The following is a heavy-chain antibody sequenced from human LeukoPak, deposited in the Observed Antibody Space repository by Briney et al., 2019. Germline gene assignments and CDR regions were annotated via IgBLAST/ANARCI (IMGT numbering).Heavy chain of an antibody. Sequence: SETLSLTCAVSGYSISSGYYWGWIRQPPGKGLEWIGSMYHSGSTYYNPSLKSRVTISVDTSENQFSLRLTSVTAADTAVYFCARHRLSTTSGYAFDYMDVWGKGTTVTVSS. CDR3: ARHRLSTTSGYAFDYMDV. D-gene: IGHD5-12*01. V-gene: IGHV4-38-2*01. CDR2: MYHSGST. J-gene: IGHJ6*03. CDR1: GYSISSGYY.